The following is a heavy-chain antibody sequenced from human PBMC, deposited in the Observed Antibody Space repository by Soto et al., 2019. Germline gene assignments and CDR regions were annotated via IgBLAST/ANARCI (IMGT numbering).Heavy chain of an antibody. CDR3: ARVYDSSGCDY. CDR2: INAGNGNT. V-gene: IGHV1-3*01. CDR1: GYTFTSYD. Sequence: ASVKVSCKASGYTFTSYDINWVRQAPGQRLEWMGWINAGNGNTKYSQKFQGRVTITRDTSASTAYMELSSLRSEDTAVYYCARVYDSSGCDYWGQGTLVTVSS. D-gene: IGHD3-22*01. J-gene: IGHJ4*02.